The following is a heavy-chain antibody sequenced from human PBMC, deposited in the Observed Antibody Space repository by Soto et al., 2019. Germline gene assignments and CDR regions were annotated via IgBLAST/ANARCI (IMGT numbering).Heavy chain of an antibody. J-gene: IGHJ4*02. Sequence: PSETLSLTCTVSGGSISSGDYYWSWIRQPPGKGLEWIGYIYYSGSTYYNPSLKSRVTISVDTSKNQFSLKLSSVTAADTAVYYCAGYHYDSSGYYSYFDYWGQGTLVTVSS. CDR1: GGSISSGDYY. V-gene: IGHV4-30-4*01. CDR3: AGYHYDSSGYYSYFDY. D-gene: IGHD3-22*01. CDR2: IYYSGST.